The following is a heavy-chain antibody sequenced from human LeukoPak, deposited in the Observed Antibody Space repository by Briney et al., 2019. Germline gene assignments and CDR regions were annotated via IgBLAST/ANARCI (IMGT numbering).Heavy chain of an antibody. CDR1: GGSFSGYY. CDR2: INHSGST. V-gene: IGHV4-34*01. CDR3: ARDYGDY. Sequence: SETLSLTCAVYGGSFSGYYWSWIRQPPGKGLEWIGEINHSGSTNYNPSLKGRVTISVDTSKNQFSLKLSSVTAADTAVYYCARDYGDYWGQGTLVTVSS. J-gene: IGHJ4*02.